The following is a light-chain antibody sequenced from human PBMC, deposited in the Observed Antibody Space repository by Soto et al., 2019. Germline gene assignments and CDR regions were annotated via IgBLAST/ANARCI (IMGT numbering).Light chain of an antibody. V-gene: IGKV3-15*01. CDR2: GAS. CDR3: QEYSNWWT. CDR1: QTIGRG. J-gene: IGKJ1*01. Sequence: ELVMTQSPATLSVSPGERATLSCRASQTIGRGLVWHQQKPGQTPRLLIYGASTRATGIPARFSGYGSGTEFTLTISSLQSEDFAVYYCQEYSNWWTFGQGTKVEMK.